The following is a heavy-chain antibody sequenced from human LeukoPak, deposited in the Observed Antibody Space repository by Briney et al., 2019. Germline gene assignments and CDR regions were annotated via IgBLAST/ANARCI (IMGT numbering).Heavy chain of an antibody. D-gene: IGHD1-14*01. V-gene: IGHV3-23*01. CDR1: GFTFSSYA. CDR2: ISGSGGST. Sequence: GGSLRLSCAASGFTFSSYAMSWVRQAPGKGLEWVSAISGSGGSTYYADSVKGRFTISRDNAKNSLYLQINSLRAEDTAVYYCARDGDRNDYWGQGTLVTVSS. J-gene: IGHJ4*02. CDR3: ARDGDRNDY.